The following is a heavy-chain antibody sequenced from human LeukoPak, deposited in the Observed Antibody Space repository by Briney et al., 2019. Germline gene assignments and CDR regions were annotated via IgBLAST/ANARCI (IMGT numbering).Heavy chain of an antibody. J-gene: IGHJ5*02. D-gene: IGHD2-15*01. V-gene: IGHV4-59*12. Sequence: TSETLSLTCTVSGGSISSYYWSWIRQPPGKGLEWIGYIYYSGGTNYNPSLKSRVTISVDTSKNQFSLKLSSVTAADTAVYYCARESVVVVAASNWFDPWGQGTLVTVSS. CDR3: ARESVVVVAASNWFDP. CDR2: IYYSGGT. CDR1: GGSISSYY.